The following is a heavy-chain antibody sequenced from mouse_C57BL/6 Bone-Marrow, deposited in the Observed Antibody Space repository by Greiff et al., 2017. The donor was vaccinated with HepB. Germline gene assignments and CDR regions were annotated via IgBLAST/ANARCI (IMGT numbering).Heavy chain of an antibody. Sequence: EVKLVESGGDLVKPGGSLKLSCAASGFTFSSYGMSWVRQTPYKRLEWVATISSGGSYTYYPDSVKGRFTISRDNAKNTLYLQMSSLKSGDTAMYYCARPLYGNYLYYFDYWGQGTTLTVSS. V-gene: IGHV5-6*01. D-gene: IGHD2-1*01. CDR1: GFTFSSYG. CDR2: ISSGGSYT. CDR3: ARPLYGNYLYYFDY. J-gene: IGHJ2*01.